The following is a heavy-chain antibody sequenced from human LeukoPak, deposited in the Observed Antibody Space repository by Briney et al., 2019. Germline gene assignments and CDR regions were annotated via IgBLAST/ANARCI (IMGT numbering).Heavy chain of an antibody. CDR1: VFTFSSYA. D-gene: IGHD4-23*01. CDR2: IRGSGIST. CDR3: AKEGTDYAGNSGDAFDI. V-gene: IGHV3-23*01. Sequence: PGGSLRLSCAASVFTFSSYAMSWVRQAPGKGLEWVSGIRGSGISTYYADSVRGRFTISRDNSRDTLYLQMNSLRAEDTAVYYCAKEGTDYAGNSGDAFDIWGQGTMVTVSS. J-gene: IGHJ3*02.